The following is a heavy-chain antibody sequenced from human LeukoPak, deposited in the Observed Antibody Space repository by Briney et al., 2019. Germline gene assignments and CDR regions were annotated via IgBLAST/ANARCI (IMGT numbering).Heavy chain of an antibody. CDR1: GFTFSSYA. V-gene: IGHV3-23*01. CDR3: AKDRNYGSGSVRYYYYMDV. J-gene: IGHJ6*03. D-gene: IGHD3-10*01. CDR2: ISGSGGST. Sequence: LGGSLRLSCAASGFTFSSYAMSWVRQAPGKGLEWVSAISGSGGSTYYADFVKGRFTISRDNSKNTLYLQMNSLRAEDTAVYYCAKDRNYGSGSVRYYYYMDVWGKGTTVTVSS.